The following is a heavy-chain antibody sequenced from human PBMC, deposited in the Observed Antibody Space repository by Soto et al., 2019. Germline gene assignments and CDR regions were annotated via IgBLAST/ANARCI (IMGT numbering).Heavy chain of an antibody. CDR1: GASIKNSDGYY. CDR3: ARDFSCEGDCNAYFDH. D-gene: IGHD2-21*02. V-gene: IGHV4-31*03. CDR2: IYQSGST. Sequence: QVQLQESGPGLVKPSQTLSLTCTVSGASIKNSDGYYWSWLRHRPGKGLEWIGFIYQSGSTDYNPSLRDRVTLSGDTSMHQFALKLTSVTAADTAVYYWARDFSCEGDCNAYFDHWGQRTLVTVSS. J-gene: IGHJ4*02.